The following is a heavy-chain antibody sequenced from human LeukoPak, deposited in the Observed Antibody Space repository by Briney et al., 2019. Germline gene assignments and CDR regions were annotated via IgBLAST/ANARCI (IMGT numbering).Heavy chain of an antibody. Sequence: SETLSLTCTVSGGSISSYYWSWIRQPPGEGLEWIGYIYNSGSTNYNPSLKRRVTISVDTSKNQFSLRLSSVTAADTAVYYCARRPYYYDSTGYYHWYFDLWGRGTLVTVSS. D-gene: IGHD3-22*01. J-gene: IGHJ2*01. CDR2: IYNSGST. CDR1: GGSISSYY. V-gene: IGHV4-59*08. CDR3: ARRPYYYDSTGYYHWYFDL.